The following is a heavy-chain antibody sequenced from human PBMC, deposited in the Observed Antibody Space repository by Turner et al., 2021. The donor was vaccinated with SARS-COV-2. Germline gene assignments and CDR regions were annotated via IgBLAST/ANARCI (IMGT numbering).Heavy chain of an antibody. CDR1: GGSISSYY. V-gene: IGHV4-4*07. CDR2: IYTSGST. D-gene: IGHD1-1*01. Sequence: QVQLQASGPGLVKPSETLSLTCTVSGGSISSYYWSWIRQPAGKGMEWIGRIYTSGSTNHNPSLKSRVTMSVDTSKNQLSLNLISMTAADTAVYYCARHQGSTSGYDHGMNVWGQGTAVIVSS. CDR3: ARHQGSTSGYDHGMNV. J-gene: IGHJ6*02.